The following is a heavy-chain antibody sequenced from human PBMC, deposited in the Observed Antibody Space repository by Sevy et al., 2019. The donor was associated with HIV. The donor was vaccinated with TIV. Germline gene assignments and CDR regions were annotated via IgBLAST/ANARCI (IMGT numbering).Heavy chain of an antibody. CDR3: ARGYYDSSGYLPFDY. J-gene: IGHJ4*02. CDR1: GVSISSYD. Sequence: AETLSLTCTVSGVSISSYDLSWIRQPPGKGLEWMGYFYYSGSTNYNPSLKSRVTISVDTSKNQFSLKLSSVTAADTDVYYCARGYYDSSGYLPFDYWGQGTLVTVSS. CDR2: FYYSGST. D-gene: IGHD3-22*01. V-gene: IGHV4-59*01.